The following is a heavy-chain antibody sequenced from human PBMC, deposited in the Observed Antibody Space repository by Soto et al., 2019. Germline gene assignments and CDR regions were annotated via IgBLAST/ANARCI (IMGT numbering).Heavy chain of an antibody. CDR1: GYTFTGYY. CDR3: AREPYFGDYEAWFDP. V-gene: IGHV1-2*02. D-gene: IGHD4-17*01. CDR2: INPNSGGT. Sequence: ASVKVSCKASGYTFTGYYMHWVRQAPGQGLEWMGWINPNSGGTNYAQKFQGRVTMTRDTSISTAYMERSRRRSDDTAVYYCAREPYFGDYEAWFDPWGQGTLVTV. J-gene: IGHJ5*02.